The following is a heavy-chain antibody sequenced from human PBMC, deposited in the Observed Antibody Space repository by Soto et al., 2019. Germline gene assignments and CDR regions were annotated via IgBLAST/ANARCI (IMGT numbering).Heavy chain of an antibody. CDR1: GGSISSGDYY. V-gene: IGHV4-30-4*01. D-gene: IGHD2-2*02. J-gene: IGHJ6*02. CDR2: IYYSGST. Sequence: QVQLQESGPGLVKPSQTLSLTCTVSGGSISSGDYYWSWIRQPPGKGLEWIGYIYYSGSTYYNPSLKRRVTISVDTSKNQFSLKLSSVTAADTAVYYCAREAYCSSTSCYTTLFSYYYGMDVWGQGTTVTVSS. CDR3: AREAYCSSTSCYTTLFSYYYGMDV.